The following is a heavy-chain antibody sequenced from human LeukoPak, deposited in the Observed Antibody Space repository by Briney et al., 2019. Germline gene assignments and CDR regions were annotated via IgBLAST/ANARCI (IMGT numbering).Heavy chain of an antibody. CDR1: GYTFTSYA. CDR3: ARVGLLWFGELYDAFDI. D-gene: IGHD3-10*01. CDR2: INAGNGNT. J-gene: IGHJ3*02. V-gene: IGHV1-3*01. Sequence: ASVKVSCKASGYTFTSYAMHWVRQAPGQRLEWVGWINAGNGNTKYSQKFQGRVTITRDTSASTAYMELSSLRSEDTAVYYCARVGLLWFGELYDAFDIWGQGTMVTVSS.